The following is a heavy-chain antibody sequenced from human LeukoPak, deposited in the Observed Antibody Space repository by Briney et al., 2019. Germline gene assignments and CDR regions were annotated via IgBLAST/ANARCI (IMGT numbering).Heavy chain of an antibody. D-gene: IGHD1-1*01. V-gene: IGHV4-39*07. J-gene: IGHJ4*02. CDR3: ARVRSPNIGNYVSPGTPKHFDL. CDR2: IYYSGST. Sequence: PSGTLSLTCTVSGGSINSKDHFWGWVRQPPGKGLEWIATIYYSGSTYHNPSLKSRVDISLDGSKNQFSLKLTSLTAADTAFYYCARVRSPNIGNYVSPGTPKHFDLWGRGTLVTVSS. CDR1: GGSINSKDHF.